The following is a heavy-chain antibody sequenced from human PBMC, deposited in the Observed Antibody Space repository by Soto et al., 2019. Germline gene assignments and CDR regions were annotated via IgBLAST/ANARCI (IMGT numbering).Heavy chain of an antibody. CDR1: GGTFSSYA. J-gene: IGHJ6*02. V-gene: IGHV1-69*13. Sequence: SVKISCKASGGTFSSYAISWVRQAPGQGLERMGGIIPIVGTANYAQKIQGRVTITADESTSTAYMELSSLRSEDTAGYYCAGAMWGRYSSYGMDVWGQGTTV. CDR2: IIPIVGTA. CDR3: AGAMWGRYSSYGMDV. D-gene: IGHD1-26*01.